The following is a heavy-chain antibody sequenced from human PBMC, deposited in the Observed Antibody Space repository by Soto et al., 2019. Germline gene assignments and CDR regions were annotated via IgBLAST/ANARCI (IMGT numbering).Heavy chain of an antibody. V-gene: IGHV4-30-4*01. J-gene: IGHJ5*02. D-gene: IGHD2-2*01. Sequence: TLSLPCTVSGGSISSGDYYWSWIRQPPGKGLEWIGYIYYSGSTYYNPSLKSRVTISVDTSKNQFSLKLSSVTAADTAVYYCARVVTVPAANIGWFDPWGQRTLVTVSS. CDR2: IYYSGST. CDR3: ARVVTVPAANIGWFDP. CDR1: GGSISSGDYY.